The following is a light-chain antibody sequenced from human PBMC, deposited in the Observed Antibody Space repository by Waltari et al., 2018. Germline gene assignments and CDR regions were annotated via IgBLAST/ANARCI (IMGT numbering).Light chain of an antibody. CDR1: RTVTSH. J-gene: IGKJ4*01. V-gene: IGKV1-39*01. Sequence: IQMTQSPSSLSASVGDRLTVTCRASRTVTSHLHWYQQKSGKAPKLLIYAVSTLEPGVPSRFSGSGSGTDFNLTISSLQPGDFATYYCQQSYSSQRTFGGGTKVE. CDR2: AVS. CDR3: QQSYSSQRT.